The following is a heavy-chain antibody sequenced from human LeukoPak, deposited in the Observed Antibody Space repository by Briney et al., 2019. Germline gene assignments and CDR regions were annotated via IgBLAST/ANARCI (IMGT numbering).Heavy chain of an antibody. Sequence: SETLSLTCTVSGGSLNSYWSWIRQPAGKGLEWIGRISGSGITTYNPSLKSRLSISIDTSKNQFSLKLMSVTAADTAVYYCARDSGTTGEVKFDPWGQGTLVTVSS. J-gene: IGHJ5*02. D-gene: IGHD3-10*01. CDR2: ISGSGIT. CDR1: GGSLNSY. CDR3: ARDSGTTGEVKFDP. V-gene: IGHV4-4*07.